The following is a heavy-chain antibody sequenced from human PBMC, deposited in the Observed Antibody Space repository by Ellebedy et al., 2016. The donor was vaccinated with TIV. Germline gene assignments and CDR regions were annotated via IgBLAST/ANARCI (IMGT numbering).Heavy chain of an antibody. J-gene: IGHJ3*02. CDR1: GFSFINYW. CDR3: ATDGSYGDYLSPAHAFEI. Sequence: GESLKISCAASGFSFINYWMTWVRQAPGKGLEWMANINQDGSQKYYVDSVRGRFTISRDNAHNSLFLQMNSLRAEDTAVYYCATDGSYGDYLSPAHAFEIWGQGTVVAVSS. CDR2: INQDGSQK. V-gene: IGHV3-7*01. D-gene: IGHD4-17*01.